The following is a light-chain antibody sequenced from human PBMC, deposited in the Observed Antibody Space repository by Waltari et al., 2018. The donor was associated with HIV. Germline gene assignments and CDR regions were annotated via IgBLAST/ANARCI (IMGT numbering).Light chain of an antibody. V-gene: IGKV1-8*01. CDR1: QGITTS. CDR2: TTS. CDR3: HQYRDFPCP. J-gene: IGKJ3*01. Sequence: ALRMTQSPSSFSASVGARVTITCRASQGITTSLAWYQQQPGGAPRLLIHTTSTLESGVPSRVSGSGSGTEFTLTSSCLQSEDVATYYCHQYRDFPCPFGPGTKVDIK.